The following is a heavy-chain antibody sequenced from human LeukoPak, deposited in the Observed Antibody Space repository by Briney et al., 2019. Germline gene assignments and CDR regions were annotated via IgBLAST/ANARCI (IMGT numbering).Heavy chain of an antibody. CDR2: ISGSGDNT. D-gene: IGHD3-22*01. Sequence: GGSLRLSCAASGFTFSSYAMSWVRQAPGKGLEWVSGISGSGDNTYYADSVEGRFAISRDNSKNTLYVQVNSLGTEDTAAYYCAKGSYYDSSGSFYFDYWGQGTLVTVSS. V-gene: IGHV3-23*01. CDR3: AKGSYYDSSGSFYFDY. CDR1: GFTFSSYA. J-gene: IGHJ4*02.